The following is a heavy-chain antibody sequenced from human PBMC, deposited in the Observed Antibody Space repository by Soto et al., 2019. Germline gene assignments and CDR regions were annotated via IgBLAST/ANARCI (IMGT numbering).Heavy chain of an antibody. CDR1: GFMFSNYD. CDR3: ARGPAITYVGPDDY. CDR2: ISFDGGNK. D-gene: IGHD2-21*01. Sequence: QVQVVESGGGVVQPGRSLRLSCAASGFMFSNYDMHWVRQAPGKGLEWVAVISFDGGNKYYSDSVQGRFTISGDNSKNTVYLQMNSLRAEDTAVYYCARGPAITYVGPDDYWGQGTLVTVSS. V-gene: IGHV3-33*01. J-gene: IGHJ4*02.